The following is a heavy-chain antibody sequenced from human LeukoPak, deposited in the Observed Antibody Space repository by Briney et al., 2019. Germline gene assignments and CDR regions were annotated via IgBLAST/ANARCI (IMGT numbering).Heavy chain of an antibody. CDR3: ARGMVRGVIPDY. J-gene: IGHJ4*02. D-gene: IGHD3-10*01. CDR2: ISGGGVST. V-gene: IGHV3-23*01. Sequence: GGSLRLSCAASGFTFSGYAMSWVRQAPGKGLEWVSAISGGGVSTYYADSIKGRFTISRDDSKSTLYLQMNSLRAEDTAVYYCARGMVRGVIPDYWGQGTLVTVSS. CDR1: GFTFSGYA.